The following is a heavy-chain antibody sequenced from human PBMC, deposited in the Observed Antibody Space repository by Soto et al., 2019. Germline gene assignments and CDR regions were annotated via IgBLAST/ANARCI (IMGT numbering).Heavy chain of an antibody. CDR2: LYWNDEM. V-gene: IGHV2-5*01. D-gene: IGHD6-6*01. Sequence: QITLKESGPTLVKPTQTLTLTCTFSGFSLNSSGVGVGWIRQPPGKALECLALLYWNDEMHYSPSLKSRLTITEDASKHQVVLTVTNMDPVDTATYYCAHRRFAKYSSLPADFDYWGQGILVTVSS. CDR3: AHRRFAKYSSLPADFDY. J-gene: IGHJ4*02. CDR1: GFSLNSSGVG.